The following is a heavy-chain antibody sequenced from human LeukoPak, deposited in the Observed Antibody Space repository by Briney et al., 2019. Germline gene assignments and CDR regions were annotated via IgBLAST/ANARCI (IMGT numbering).Heavy chain of an antibody. D-gene: IGHD3-9*01. CDR1: GGSISGYY. J-gene: IGHJ4*02. V-gene: IGHV4-34*01. Sequence: SETLSLTCAVYGGSISGYYWSWIRQPPGKGLEWVGEIHYTGATSYNPSLKSRATISIETSKYQVSLRLSSVTAADTAVYYCTRGNILSGYCFDFWGQGALVTVSS. CDR2: IHYTGAT. CDR3: TRGNILSGYCFDF.